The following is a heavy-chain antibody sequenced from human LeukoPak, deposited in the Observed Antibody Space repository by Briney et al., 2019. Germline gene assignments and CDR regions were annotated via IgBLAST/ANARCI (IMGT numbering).Heavy chain of an antibody. CDR3: ARTLPYYDILTGQIEGYYFDY. Sequence: PSETLSLTCTVSGGSISSYYWSWIWQPPGKGLEWIGYIYYSGSTNYNPSLKSRVTISVDTSKNQFSLKLSSVTAADTAVYYCARTLPYYDILTGQIEGYYFDYWGQGTLVTVSS. CDR1: GGSISSYY. D-gene: IGHD3-9*01. CDR2: IYYSGST. V-gene: IGHV4-59*08. J-gene: IGHJ4*02.